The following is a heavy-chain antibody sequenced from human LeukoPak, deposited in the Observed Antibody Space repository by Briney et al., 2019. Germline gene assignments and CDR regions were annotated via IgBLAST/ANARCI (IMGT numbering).Heavy chain of an antibody. CDR3: ARGAPGVVAFDH. J-gene: IGHJ4*02. CDR1: GFSHRSLA. CDR2: LSSDGRTQ. D-gene: IGHD3-22*01. V-gene: IGHV3-30*09. Sequence: GRPLRLLCVVSGFSHRSLAMHGLPEAPGKALEGVTILSSDGRTQNHAGSVRGRFAVPRDDSKQTVYLQMNSLRREDTAIYYCARGAPGVVAFDHWGEGALVTVSS.